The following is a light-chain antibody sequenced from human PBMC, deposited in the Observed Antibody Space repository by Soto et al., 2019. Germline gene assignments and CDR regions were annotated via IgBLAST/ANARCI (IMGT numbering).Light chain of an antibody. J-gene: IGKJ4*01. CDR3: QQYNNWPPLT. V-gene: IGKV3-15*01. CDR2: GAS. Sequence: IXMTQSPSTLSVSPGERATLSCRAIQTISANLACYQQRHCQAPRLLIYGASTRATGIPARFSGSWSGTEFTITIRSLHSEDFAVYYCQQYNNWPPLTFGGGPKVDIK. CDR1: QTISAN.